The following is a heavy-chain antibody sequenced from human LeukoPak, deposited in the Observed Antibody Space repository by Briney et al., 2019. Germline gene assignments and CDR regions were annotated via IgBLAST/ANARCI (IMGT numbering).Heavy chain of an antibody. V-gene: IGHV4-39*01. Sequence: PSETLSLTCNVSGGSITTSSFYWGWIRQTPGKGLEWIGTFYYTGDTYYNRSLKSRATIAVDTSKDQFFLALSSVTAADTAVYYCVRAVGAVAGPGDWFDPWGPGTLATVSS. CDR3: VRAVGAVAGPGDWFDP. J-gene: IGHJ5*02. D-gene: IGHD6-19*01. CDR2: FYYTGDT. CDR1: GGSITTSSFY.